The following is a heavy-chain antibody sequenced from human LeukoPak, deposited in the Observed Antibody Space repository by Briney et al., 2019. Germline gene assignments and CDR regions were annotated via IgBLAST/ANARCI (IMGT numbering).Heavy chain of an antibody. Sequence: GGSLRLSCAASGFTVSSNYMSWVRQAPGKGLEWVSVIYSGGSTYYADSVKGRFTISRDNSKNTLYLQMNSLRAEDTAVYYCARDRRGEGPSTLDYWGQGTLVTVSS. J-gene: IGHJ4*02. CDR2: IYSGGST. CDR1: GFTVSSNY. V-gene: IGHV3-66*01. CDR3: ARDRRGEGPSTLDY. D-gene: IGHD2-2*01.